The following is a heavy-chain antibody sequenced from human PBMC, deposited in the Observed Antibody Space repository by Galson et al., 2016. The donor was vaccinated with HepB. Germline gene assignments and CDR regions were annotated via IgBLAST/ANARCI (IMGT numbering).Heavy chain of an antibody. J-gene: IGHJ4*02. CDR3: AIDPSHWIENPFAL. V-gene: IGHV3-23*01. CDR2: ICGSCGDI. D-gene: IGHD2-2*03. CDR1: GFTFKNFG. Sequence: SLRLSCAASGFTFKNFGMTWVRQAPGKGLEWVSTICGSCGDIDYADSVQGRFTISRDNSKNTLSLQMSSLRAEDKATYYCAIDPSHWIENPFALWGQGTLVTVSS.